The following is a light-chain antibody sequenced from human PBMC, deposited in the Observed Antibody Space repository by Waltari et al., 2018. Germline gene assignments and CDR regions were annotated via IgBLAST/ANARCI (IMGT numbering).Light chain of an antibody. V-gene: IGKV3-15*01. Sequence: EIVMTQSPAILSVSPGETVILSCRASQNVHGNLAWYQQKPGQDPRLLIYGTAVRAPGVPDRFSGSGSGTEFTLAISSLQSEDFAHYYCQQYNNWPPQCSFGQGTKLEI. CDR1: QNVHGN. CDR3: QQYNNWPPQCS. CDR2: GTA. J-gene: IGKJ2*02.